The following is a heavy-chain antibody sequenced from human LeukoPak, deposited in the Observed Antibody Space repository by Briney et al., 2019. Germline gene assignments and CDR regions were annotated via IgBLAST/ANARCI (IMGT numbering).Heavy chain of an antibody. CDR3: AREAAATLFDY. V-gene: IGHV3-48*01. CDR2: ISSSSSTI. Sequence: GGSLRLSCAASGFTFSSYSMNWVRQAPGKGLEWVSYISSSSSTIYYADSVKGRFTISRDNAKNSLYLQMNSLRAEDTAVYYCAREAAATLFDYWGQGTLVTVSS. J-gene: IGHJ4*02. CDR1: GFTFSSYS. D-gene: IGHD1-26*01.